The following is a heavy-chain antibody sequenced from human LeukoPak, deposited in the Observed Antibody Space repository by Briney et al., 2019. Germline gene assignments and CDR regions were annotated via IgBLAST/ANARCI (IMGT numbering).Heavy chain of an antibody. J-gene: IGHJ4*02. CDR1: GFTFSSYG. CDR2: IWYDGSNK. CDR3: ARANGGSYYQGDFDY. D-gene: IGHD1-26*01. V-gene: IGHV3-33*01. Sequence: GGSLRFSCAAYGFTFSSYGMHWVRQAPGKGLEWVAVIWYDGSNKYYADSVKGRFTISRDNSKNTLYLQMNSLRAEDTAVYYCARANGGSYYQGDFDYWGQGTLVTVSS.